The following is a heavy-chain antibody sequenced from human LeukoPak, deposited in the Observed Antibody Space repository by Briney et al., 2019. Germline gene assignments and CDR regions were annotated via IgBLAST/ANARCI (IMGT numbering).Heavy chain of an antibody. CDR1: GFTFSSYA. V-gene: IGHV3-23*01. CDR3: AKPYYYDGPLNWCFDL. CDR2: ISGSGGST. Sequence: PGGSLRLSCAASGFTFSSYAMSCVRQAPGKGLEWVSAISGSGGSTYYADSVKGRFTISRDNSKNTLYLQMNSLRAEDTAVYYCAKPYYYDGPLNWCFDLWGCGTLVIVTS. J-gene: IGHJ2*01. D-gene: IGHD3-22*01.